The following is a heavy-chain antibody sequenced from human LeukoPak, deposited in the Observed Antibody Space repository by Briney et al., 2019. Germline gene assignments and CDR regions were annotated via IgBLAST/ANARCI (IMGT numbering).Heavy chain of an antibody. V-gene: IGHV3-49*04. Sequence: GRSLRLSCTASGFTFGDYGMSWVRQAPVKGLEWVGFIQSRNYGGTTQHAASVKGRFTISRDDSKSIAYLQMNSLKTEDTAVYYCTRVGGAPYAFDIWGQGTMVTVSS. CDR2: IQSRNYGGTT. D-gene: IGHD2-15*01. CDR3: TRVGGAPYAFDI. J-gene: IGHJ3*02. CDR1: GFTFGDYG.